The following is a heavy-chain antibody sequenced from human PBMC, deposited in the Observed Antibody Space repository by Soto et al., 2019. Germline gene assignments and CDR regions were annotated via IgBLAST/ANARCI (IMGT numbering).Heavy chain of an antibody. J-gene: IGHJ6*04. D-gene: IGHD3-10*01. Sequence: QDHLVQSEAEVKNPGAPVKAPCKLFVIGNGVTWVRQALGQGLEWLGWIYVNDGNTHYAQKFQGRLTMTADTPTSTAYVELRSLRSDDTAVYYCARRGPQYMDVWGEGTTVTVSS. V-gene: IGHV1-18*01. CDR3: ARRGPQYMDV. CDR1: VIGNG. CDR2: IYVNDGNT.